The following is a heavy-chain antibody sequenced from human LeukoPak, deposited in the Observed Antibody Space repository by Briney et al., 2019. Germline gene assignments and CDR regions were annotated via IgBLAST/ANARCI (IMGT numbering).Heavy chain of an antibody. Sequence: PSETLSLTCTVSGGSISSSSYYWGWIRQPPGKGLEWIGSIYYSGSTYYNPSLKSRVTISVDTSKNQFSLKLSSVTAADTAVYYCARQAGRSWHQLGNYFDYWGQGTLVTVSS. D-gene: IGHD6-13*01. CDR3: ARQAGRSWHQLGNYFDY. CDR2: IYYSGST. V-gene: IGHV4-39*01. J-gene: IGHJ4*02. CDR1: GGSISSSSYY.